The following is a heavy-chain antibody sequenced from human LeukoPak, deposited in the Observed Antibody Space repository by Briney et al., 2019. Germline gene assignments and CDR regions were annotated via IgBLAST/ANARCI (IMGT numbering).Heavy chain of an antibody. D-gene: IGHD3-16*01. CDR1: GGSISSYY. Sequence: SETLSLTCTVSGGSISSYYWSWIRQPPGKGLEWIGYIYYSGSTNYNPSLKSRVTISVDTSKNQFSLKLSSVTAADTAVYYCARNGVCGGSYAFDIWGQGTMLTVSS. V-gene: IGHV4-59*08. J-gene: IGHJ3*02. CDR3: ARNGVCGGSYAFDI. CDR2: IYYSGST.